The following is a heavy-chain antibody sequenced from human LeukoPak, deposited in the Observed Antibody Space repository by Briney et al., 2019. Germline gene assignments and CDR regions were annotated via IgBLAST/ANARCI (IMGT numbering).Heavy chain of an antibody. CDR1: GYSFTRYH. CDR2: INPTSGGT. D-gene: IGHD5-18*01. CDR3: ARDAAMVLRVPD. J-gene: IGHJ4*02. V-gene: IGHV1-2*02. Sequence: SVKVSCKASGYSFTRYHMHWLRQPPGQGVDWMGWINPTSGGTNYTQKFEGRVTMTRDTSISTVYMELGRLRSDDTAVYYCARDAAMVLRVPDWGQGTLVTVSS.